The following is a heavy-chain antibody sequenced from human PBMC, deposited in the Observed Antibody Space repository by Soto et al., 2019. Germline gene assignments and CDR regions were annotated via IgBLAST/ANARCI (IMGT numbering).Heavy chain of an antibody. CDR3: AKDRGGDCRAERCWIWFDS. J-gene: IGHJ5*01. CDR2: ISGGSDGT. V-gene: IGHV3-23*01. Sequence: GGSLRLSCAASGFTFSNYAMTWVRQAPGKGLEWVSGISGGSDGTFYADSVEGRFTISRDNSKNVLYLQMNSLRAEDTAVYYCAKDRGGDCRAERCWIWFDSWGQGTLVTVSS. CDR1: GFTFSNYA. D-gene: IGHD3-10*01.